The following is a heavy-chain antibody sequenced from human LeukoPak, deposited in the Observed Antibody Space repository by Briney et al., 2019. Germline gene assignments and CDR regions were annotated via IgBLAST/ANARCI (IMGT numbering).Heavy chain of an antibody. CDR2: ISYDGSNK. Sequence: GGSLRLSCAASGFTFSGYAMSWVRQAPGKGLEWVAVISYDGSNKYYADSVKGRFTISRDNSKNTLYLQMNSLRAEDTAVYYCARGVVAGYSSSWYFDYWGQGTLVTVSS. J-gene: IGHJ4*02. CDR1: GFTFSGYA. V-gene: IGHV3-30-3*01. CDR3: ARGVVAGYSSSWYFDY. D-gene: IGHD6-13*01.